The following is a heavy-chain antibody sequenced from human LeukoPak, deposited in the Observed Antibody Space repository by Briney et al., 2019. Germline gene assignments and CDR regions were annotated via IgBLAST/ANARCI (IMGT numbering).Heavy chain of an antibody. Sequence: SETLSLTCTVSGGSISSSSYYWGWIRQPPGKGLEWIGSIYYSGSTYYNPSLKNRVTISVDTPKNQFSLKLTSVTAADTAVYYCARESFTVIPPGAFDIWGQGTMVTVSS. V-gene: IGHV4-39*02. CDR2: IYYSGST. CDR1: GGSISSSSYY. D-gene: IGHD4-23*01. CDR3: ARESFTVIPPGAFDI. J-gene: IGHJ3*02.